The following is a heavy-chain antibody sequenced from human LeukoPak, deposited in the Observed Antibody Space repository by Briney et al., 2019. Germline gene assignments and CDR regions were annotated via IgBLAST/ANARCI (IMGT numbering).Heavy chain of an antibody. V-gene: IGHV1-8*01. Sequence: GASVKVSCKASGYTFTSYDINWVRQATGQGLEWMGWMNPNSGNTGYAQKFQGRVTMTRNTSISTAYMELSSLTSKDTAVYYCARAGRAVAGAFDYWGQGTLVTVSS. CDR1: GYTFTSYD. J-gene: IGHJ4*02. CDR2: MNPNSGNT. D-gene: IGHD6-19*01. CDR3: ARAGRAVAGAFDY.